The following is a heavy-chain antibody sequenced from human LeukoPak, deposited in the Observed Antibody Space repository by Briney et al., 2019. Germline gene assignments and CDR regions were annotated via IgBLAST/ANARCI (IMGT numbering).Heavy chain of an antibody. CDR3: ARHQARYYYDSSGFDDY. V-gene: IGHV4-39*01. CDR1: GGSISSSSYY. D-gene: IGHD3-22*01. Sequence: SETLFLTCTVSGGSISSSSYYWGWIRQPPGKGLEWIGSIYYSGSTYYNPSLKSRVTISVDTSKNQFSLKLSSVTAADTAVYYCARHQARYYYDSSGFDDYWGQGTLVTVSS. J-gene: IGHJ4*02. CDR2: IYYSGST.